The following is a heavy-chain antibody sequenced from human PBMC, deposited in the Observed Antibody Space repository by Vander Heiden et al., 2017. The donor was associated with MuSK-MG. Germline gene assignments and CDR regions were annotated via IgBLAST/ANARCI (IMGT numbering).Heavy chain of an antibody. Sequence: QLAQSGAELKQHGASVNVSCRPSGYTFSGYHLHWVRKAPGQGLEWMGWIKPDSGDTNYAQKFQGRVTMTRGTSTSTVYMELSRLRSDDTAVYFCATDFWVTALSPSYYYGMDVWGQGTTITVS. CDR3: ATDFWVTALSPSYYYGMDV. J-gene: IGHJ6*02. CDR1: GYTFSGYH. D-gene: IGHD2-21*02. CDR2: IKPDSGDT. V-gene: IGHV1-2*02.